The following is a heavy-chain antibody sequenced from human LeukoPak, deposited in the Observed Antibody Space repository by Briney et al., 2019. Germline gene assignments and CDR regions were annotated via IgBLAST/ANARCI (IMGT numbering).Heavy chain of an antibody. V-gene: IGHV3-53*01. CDR2: IGASGSSA. D-gene: IGHD3-10*01. J-gene: IGHJ3*02. CDR3: ARGLSSVNDAFDI. Sequence: PGGSLRLSCAASGFTVSSTYMSWVRQAPGKGLEWVSVIGASGSSAYYADSVKGRFTISRDNSKTTLYLQMNSLRAEDTAVYCARGLSSVNDAFDIWGQGTMVTVSS. CDR1: GFTVSSTY.